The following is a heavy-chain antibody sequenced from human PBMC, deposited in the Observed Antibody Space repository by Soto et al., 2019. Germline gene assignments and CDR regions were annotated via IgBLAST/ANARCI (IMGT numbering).Heavy chain of an antibody. CDR3: ARHKRPGSGWYLWWFAP. J-gene: IGHJ5*02. CDR1: GGSISSSSYY. D-gene: IGHD6-19*01. CDR2: IYYSGST. Sequence: QLQLQESGPGLVKPSETLSRTCTVSGGSISSSSYYWGWIRQPPGQGLEWIGSIYYSGSTYYNPSLKSRVTISVDTSQNQCALKLSSVTAAGTAVYYGARHKRPGSGWYLWWFAPGGKGTLVTVSS. V-gene: IGHV4-39*01.